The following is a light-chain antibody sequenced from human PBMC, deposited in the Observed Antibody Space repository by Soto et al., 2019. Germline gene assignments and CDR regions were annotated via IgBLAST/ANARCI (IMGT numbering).Light chain of an antibody. CDR2: DVS. J-gene: IGLJ1*01. Sequence: QSVLTQPASVSGSPGQSITISCTGTSSDVGTYKYVSWYQQHPGKAPKLMIYDVSNRPSGVSNRFSGSKSGNTASLTISGLQAEDEADYYCNSYTTSSTLVSGTGTKVTVL. CDR1: SSDVGTYKY. V-gene: IGLV2-14*03. CDR3: NSYTTSSTLV.